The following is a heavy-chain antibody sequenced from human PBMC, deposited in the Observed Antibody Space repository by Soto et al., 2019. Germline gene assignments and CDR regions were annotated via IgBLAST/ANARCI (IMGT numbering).Heavy chain of an antibody. CDR1: GFTFRNYD. Sequence: GGSLRLSCAASGFTFRNYDMTWVRQAPGKGLEWVSVVSKSGDSTYYADSVKGRFTISRDNSKNTLYLQMNSLRAEDTAVYYCTQGGWLDVWGQGTTVTVSS. V-gene: IGHV3-23*01. CDR3: TQGGWLDV. D-gene: IGHD3-10*01. J-gene: IGHJ6*02. CDR2: VSKSGDST.